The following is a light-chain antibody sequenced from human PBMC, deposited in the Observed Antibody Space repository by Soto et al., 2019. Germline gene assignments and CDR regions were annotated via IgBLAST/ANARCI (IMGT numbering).Light chain of an antibody. CDR2: GAF. Sequence: EIEMTQSPATLSASPGEGATLSCRASQSVSSNLAWYQQKPGQAPRLLIYGAFTRANGIPARFSGSGSGTEFTLTISSLQSEDFAVYYCQQYDDWPPYTFGQGTKLEIK. V-gene: IGKV3-15*01. J-gene: IGKJ2*01. CDR3: QQYDDWPPYT. CDR1: QSVSSN.